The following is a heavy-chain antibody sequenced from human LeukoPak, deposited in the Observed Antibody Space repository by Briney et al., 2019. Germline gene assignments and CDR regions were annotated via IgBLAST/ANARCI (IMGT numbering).Heavy chain of an antibody. D-gene: IGHD3-10*01. J-gene: IGHJ6*02. CDR1: GFTFSNFA. CDR3: ARDLTMVRGVYYYYGMDV. CDR2: IVGSSST. Sequence: GGSLRLSCAASGFTFSNFAMTWVRQAPGKGLEWVSSIVGSSSTYYADSLKGRFTISRDNAKNSLYLQMNSLRAEDTAVYYCARDLTMVRGVYYYYGMDVWGQGTTVTVSS. V-gene: IGHV3-21*01.